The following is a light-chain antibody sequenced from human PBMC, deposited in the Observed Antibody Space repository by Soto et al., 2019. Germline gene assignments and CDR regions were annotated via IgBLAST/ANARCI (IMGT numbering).Light chain of an antibody. CDR3: QQYNSYPWT. J-gene: IGKJ1*01. CDR2: KAS. V-gene: IGKV1-5*03. CDR1: QSITSW. Sequence: DIQMTQSPSTLSASVGDRVTLTCRASQSITSWLAWYQQKPGKAPNLLLYKASSLESGVLSRFSGSGSGTAFTLTISSLQPDDYATYYCQQYNSYPWTFGQGTKVEIK.